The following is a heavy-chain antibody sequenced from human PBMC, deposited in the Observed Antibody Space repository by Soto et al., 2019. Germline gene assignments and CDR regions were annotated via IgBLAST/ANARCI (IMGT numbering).Heavy chain of an antibody. CDR3: VRELSGSYSYDFDS. D-gene: IGHD1-26*01. CDR1: GYSISTYW. CDR2: VKQDGSKK. Sequence: PGGSLRLSCAASGYSISTYWMSWVRQAPGKGLEWVANVKQDGSKKYYVDSVKGRFTISRDNSKNSLYLQMNSLRAEDTAVYYCVRELSGSYSYDFDSWGQGTLVTVSS. J-gene: IGHJ4*02. V-gene: IGHV3-7*01.